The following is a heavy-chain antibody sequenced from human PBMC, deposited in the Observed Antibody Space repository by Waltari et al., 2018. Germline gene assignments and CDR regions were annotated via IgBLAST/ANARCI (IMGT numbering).Heavy chain of an antibody. CDR3: ARAPKPVAVNYFDF. D-gene: IGHD6-19*01. CDR1: GVSFSNFS. Sequence: LTCGVDGVSFSNFSWSWIRQPPGKGLEWIGEINQSGRPNYNPSLKSRVTISIDTSGNRLSLRLNSVAAADSAVYYCARAPKPVAVNYFDFWGQGTPVTVSS. V-gene: IGHV4-34*01. CDR2: INQSGRP. J-gene: IGHJ4*02.